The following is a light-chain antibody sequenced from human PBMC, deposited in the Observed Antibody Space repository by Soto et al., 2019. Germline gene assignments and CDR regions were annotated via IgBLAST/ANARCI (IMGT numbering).Light chain of an antibody. CDR3: QQYCSSPWT. J-gene: IGKJ1*01. V-gene: IGKV3-20*01. CDR2: GVS. CDR1: QSVHSGH. Sequence: ENVLTQSPDTLSLSPGGRATLSCRASQSVHSGHLAWYQQKPGQAPRLLTYGVSSRATGIPDRFSGSGSGTDFALTISRLEPEDFALYYCQQYCSSPWTFGQGTKVDIK.